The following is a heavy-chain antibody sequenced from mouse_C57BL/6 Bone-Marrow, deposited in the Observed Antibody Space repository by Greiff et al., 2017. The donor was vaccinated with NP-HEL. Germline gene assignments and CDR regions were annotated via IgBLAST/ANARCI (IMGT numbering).Heavy chain of an antibody. Sequence: QVQLQQPGAELVMPGASVKLSCKASGYTFTSYWMHWVKQRPGQGLEWIGEIDPSDSYTNYNQQFKGKSTLTVDKSSSTAYMQLSSLTSEDSAVYYCAREEDGVRDYWGQGTTLTVSS. D-gene: IGHD2-13*01. CDR1: GYTFTSYW. CDR3: AREEDGVRDY. CDR2: IDPSDSYT. V-gene: IGHV1-69*01. J-gene: IGHJ2*01.